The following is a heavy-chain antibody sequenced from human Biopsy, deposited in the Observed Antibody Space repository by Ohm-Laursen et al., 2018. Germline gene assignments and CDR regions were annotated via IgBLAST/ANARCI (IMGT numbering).Heavy chain of an antibody. CDR2: TYKGGNT. CDR1: GASITSYY. J-gene: IGHJ6*02. Sequence: TLSLTCTVSGASITSYYWIWIRQPAGKGLEWIGHTYKGGNTNHNPSLKSRVSMSVDTSKNQLSLTLRSVTSADAAVYYCARDLPSSYYYAMDVWGQGTTVTVSS. CDR3: ARDLPSSYYYAMDV. V-gene: IGHV4-4*07.